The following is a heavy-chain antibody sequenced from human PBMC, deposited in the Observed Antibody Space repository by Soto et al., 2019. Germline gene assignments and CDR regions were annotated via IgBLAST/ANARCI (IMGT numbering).Heavy chain of an antibody. CDR2: INAGNGNT. V-gene: IGHV1-3*01. CDR3: ARAERPIVVPAAMGDY. J-gene: IGHJ4*02. D-gene: IGHD2-2*01. Sequence: QVRLVQSGAEVKKPGASVKGSCKASGYTFTSYAMHWVRQAPGQRLEWMGWINAGNGNTKYSQKLQGRVTITRDTSASTAYMEQSSLRSEDTAVYDCARAERPIVVPAAMGDYWGQGTLVTVSS. CDR1: GYTFTSYA.